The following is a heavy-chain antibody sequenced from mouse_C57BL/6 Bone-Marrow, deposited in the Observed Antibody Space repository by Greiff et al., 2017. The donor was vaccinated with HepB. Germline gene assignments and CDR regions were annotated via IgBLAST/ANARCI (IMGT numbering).Heavy chain of an antibody. CDR3: TRKPHYYGQPLFAY. J-gene: IGHJ3*01. CDR2: ISSGGDYI. CDR1: GFTFSSYA. D-gene: IGHD1-1*01. V-gene: IGHV5-9-1*02. Sequence: EVKLMESGEGLVKPGGSLKLSCAASGFTFSSYAMSWVRQTPEKRLEWVAYISSGGDYIYYADTVKGRFTISRDNARNTLYLQMSSLKSEDTAMYYCTRKPHYYGQPLFAYWGQGTLVTASA.